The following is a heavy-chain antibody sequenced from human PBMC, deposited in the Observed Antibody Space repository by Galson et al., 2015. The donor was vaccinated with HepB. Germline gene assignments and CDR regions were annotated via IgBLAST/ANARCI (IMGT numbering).Heavy chain of an antibody. Sequence: QSGAEVKKSGESLKISCKDSGGSFITHWIGWVRQMPGNGLEWMGIIYPGDSNIRYSPSIEGRVTISADMSITTAYLQWSSLKASDTAMYYCARVSPYSGSYLDDFDIWGQGTMVTVSS. V-gene: IGHV5-51*01. CDR2: IYPGDSNI. CDR3: ARVSPYSGSYLDDFDI. CDR1: GGSFITHW. J-gene: IGHJ3*02. D-gene: IGHD1-26*01.